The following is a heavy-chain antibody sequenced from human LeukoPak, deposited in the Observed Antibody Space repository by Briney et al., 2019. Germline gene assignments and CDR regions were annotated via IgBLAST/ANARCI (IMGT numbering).Heavy chain of an antibody. V-gene: IGHV3-48*01. D-gene: IGHD2-2*01. CDR1: GFTFSSYS. CDR2: ISSSSSTI. J-gene: IGHJ4*02. CDR3: GRWDCSSTSCRLFDY. Sequence: PGGSLRLSCAASGFTFSSYSMNWVRQAPGKGLEWVSYISSSSSTIYYADSVKGRFTISRDNAKNSLYLQMNSLRAEDTAVYYCGRWDCSSTSCRLFDYWGQGTLVTVSS.